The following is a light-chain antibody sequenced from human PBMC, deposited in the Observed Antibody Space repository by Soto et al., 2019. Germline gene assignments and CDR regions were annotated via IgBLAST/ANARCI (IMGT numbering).Light chain of an antibody. J-gene: IGKJ1*01. V-gene: IGKV1-5*03. Sequence: DIQMTQSPSTLSASVGDRVIITCRASQDIKEWLAWYQQRPGKAPKLLIYGASKLLTGVPSRFRGSVSGTEFTLIITGLLSDDIATYFCQHYPHYPWTFGQGTKVEV. CDR1: QDIKEW. CDR2: GAS. CDR3: QHYPHYPWT.